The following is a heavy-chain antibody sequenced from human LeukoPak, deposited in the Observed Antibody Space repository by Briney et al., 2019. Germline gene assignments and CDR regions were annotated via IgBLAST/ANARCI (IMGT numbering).Heavy chain of an antibody. Sequence: XMHWVRQAPGKCLEWVSLISWDGGSSYYADSVKGRFTISRDNSKNSLYLQMNSLRAQDTALYYCAKDSKAVTGTGNIDYWGQGTLVTVSS. V-gene: IGHV3-43D*03. CDR2: ISWDGGSS. J-gene: IGHJ4*02. CDR1: X. D-gene: IGHD6-19*01. CDR3: AKDSKAVTGTGNIDY.